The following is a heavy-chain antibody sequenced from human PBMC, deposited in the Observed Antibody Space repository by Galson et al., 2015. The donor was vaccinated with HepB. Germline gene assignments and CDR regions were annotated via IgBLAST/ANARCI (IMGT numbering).Heavy chain of an antibody. CDR3: AGEMATIGGPFDY. V-gene: IGHV4-59*01. CDR1: GGSISSYY. D-gene: IGHD5-24*01. CDR2: IYYSGST. Sequence: ETLSLTCTVSGGSISSYYWSWIRQPPGKGLEWIGYIYYSGSTNYNPSLKSRVTISVDTSKNQFSLKLSSVTAADTAVYYCAGEMATIGGPFDYWGQGTLVTVSS. J-gene: IGHJ4*02.